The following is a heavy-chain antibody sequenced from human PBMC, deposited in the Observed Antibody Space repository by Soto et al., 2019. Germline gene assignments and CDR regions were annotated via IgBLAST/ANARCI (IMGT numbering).Heavy chain of an antibody. CDR3: ARDYGFVCLGYRGKNFDY. Sequence: ASVKVSCKASGYTFTSYGISWVRQAPGQGLEWMGWISAYNGNTNYAQKLQGRVTMTTDTSTSTAYMELRSLRSDDTAVYYCARDYGFVCLGYRGKNFDYWGQGTLVTVSS. CDR2: ISAYNGNT. J-gene: IGHJ4*02. V-gene: IGHV1-18*01. CDR1: GYTFTSYG. D-gene: IGHD3-10*01.